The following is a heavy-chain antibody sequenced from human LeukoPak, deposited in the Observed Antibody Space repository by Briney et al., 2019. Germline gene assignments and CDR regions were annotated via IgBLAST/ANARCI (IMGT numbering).Heavy chain of an antibody. Sequence: GGSLRLSCAASGFIFSTYDMHWVRQATGKGLEWVSAIVTGGDTYYADSVKGRFTVSRDNAKNSLYLQMNSLRVGDTAMYYCAREIMVVTAGADALDIWGPGTMVTVSS. D-gene: IGHD2-21*02. CDR3: AREIMVVTAGADALDI. V-gene: IGHV3-13*01. CDR1: GFIFSTYD. J-gene: IGHJ3*02. CDR2: IVTGGDT.